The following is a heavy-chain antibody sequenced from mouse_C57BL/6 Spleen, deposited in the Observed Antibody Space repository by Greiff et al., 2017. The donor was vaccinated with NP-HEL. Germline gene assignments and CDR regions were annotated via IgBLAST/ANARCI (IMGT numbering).Heavy chain of an antibody. V-gene: IGHV2-3*01. Sequence: VKVVEAGPGLVAPSQSLSITCAVSGFSVTSYGVRWVRQPPGKGLEWLGVIWGDGSTNYHSALISRRRISKDNSKSQGFLKLNSLQTDDTATYYCAGRGAMDYWGQGTSVTVSS. CDR1: GFSVTSYG. CDR2: IWGDGST. CDR3: AGRGAMDY. J-gene: IGHJ4*01.